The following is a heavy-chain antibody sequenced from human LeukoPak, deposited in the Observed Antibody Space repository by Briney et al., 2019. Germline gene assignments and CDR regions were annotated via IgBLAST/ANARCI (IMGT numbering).Heavy chain of an antibody. CDR3: ARGVPAEY. D-gene: IGHD4/OR15-4a*01. Sequence: GRSLRLSCAASGFTFSSYAMHWVRQAPGKGLEWVAVISYDGSNKYYADSVKGRFTISRDNSKNTLYLQMTSLRAEDTAVYHCARGVPAEYWGQGTLVTVSS. CDR1: GFTFSSYA. CDR2: ISYDGSNK. J-gene: IGHJ4*02. V-gene: IGHV3-30-3*01.